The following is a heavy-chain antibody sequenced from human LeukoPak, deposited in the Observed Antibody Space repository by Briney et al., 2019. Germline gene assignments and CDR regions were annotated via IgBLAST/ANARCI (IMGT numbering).Heavy chain of an antibody. D-gene: IGHD6-13*01. CDR1: GGSISSSSYY. Sequence: PSETLSLTCTVSGGSISSSSYYWGWIRQPPGKGLEWIGSIYYSGSTYYNPSLKSRVTISVDTSKNQFSLKLSSVTAADTAVYYCAREVYSSSWSFWGQGTLVTVSS. CDR3: AREVYSSSWSF. CDR2: IYYSGST. V-gene: IGHV4-39*07. J-gene: IGHJ4*02.